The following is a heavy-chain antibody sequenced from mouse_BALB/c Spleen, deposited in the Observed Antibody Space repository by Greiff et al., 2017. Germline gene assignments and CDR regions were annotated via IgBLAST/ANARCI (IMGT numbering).Heavy chain of an antibody. CDR1: GFTFSSYA. J-gene: IGHJ3*01. Sequence: EVQGVESGGGLVKPGGSLKLSCAASGFTFSSYAMSWVRQTPEKRLEWVASISSGGSTYYPDSVKGRFTISRDNARNILYLQMSSLRSEDTAMYYGARVHYYGSSPWFAYWGQGTLVTVSA. V-gene: IGHV5-6-5*01. CDR2: ISSGGST. CDR3: ARVHYYGSSPWFAY. D-gene: IGHD1-1*01.